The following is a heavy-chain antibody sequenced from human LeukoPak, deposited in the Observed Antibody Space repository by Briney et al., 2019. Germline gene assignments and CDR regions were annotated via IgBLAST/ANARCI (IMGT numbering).Heavy chain of an antibody. V-gene: IGHV1-46*01. CDR1: GYTFTSYY. CDR3: ARTLGRGYSSSLPDY. J-gene: IGHJ4*02. Sequence: GASVKVSCKASGYTFTSYYMHWVRQAPGQGLEWMGIINPSGGSTSYAQKFQGRVTMTRDTSTSTVYMELSSLGSEDTAVYYCARTLGRGYSSSLPDYWGQGTLVTVSS. CDR2: INPSGGST. D-gene: IGHD6-13*01.